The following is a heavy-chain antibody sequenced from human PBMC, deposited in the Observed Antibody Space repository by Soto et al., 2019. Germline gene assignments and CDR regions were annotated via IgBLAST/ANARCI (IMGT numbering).Heavy chain of an antibody. Sequence: GASVKVSCKASGYTFTNYGISWVRQAPGQGLEWLGWISTYTGTTDYAQNLQGRLTMTTDTSTTTAYMELRSLRSDDTAVYYCARERLAVAGTVAFDIWGQGTMVTVSS. D-gene: IGHD6-19*01. CDR3: ARERLAVAGTVAFDI. CDR1: GYTFTNYG. V-gene: IGHV1-18*01. J-gene: IGHJ3*02. CDR2: ISTYTGTT.